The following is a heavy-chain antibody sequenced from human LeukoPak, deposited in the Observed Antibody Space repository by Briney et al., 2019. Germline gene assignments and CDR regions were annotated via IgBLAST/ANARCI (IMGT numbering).Heavy chain of an antibody. CDR3: ARDFFVSYDSSGYYLLGY. Sequence: GASVKVSCKASGGTFSSYAISWVRQAPGQGLEWMGRIIPILGIANYAQKFQGRVTITADKSTSTAYMELSSLRSEDTAMYYCARDFFVSYDSSGYYLLGYWGQGTLVTVSS. J-gene: IGHJ4*02. V-gene: IGHV1-69*04. CDR1: GGTFSSYA. D-gene: IGHD3-22*01. CDR2: IIPILGIA.